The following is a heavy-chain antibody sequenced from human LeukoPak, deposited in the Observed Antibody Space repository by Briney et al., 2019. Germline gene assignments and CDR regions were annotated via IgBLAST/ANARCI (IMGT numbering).Heavy chain of an antibody. D-gene: IGHD6-19*01. V-gene: IGHV3-23*01. Sequence: PGASLRPSCAASGFTFSSYAITWVRQAPGKGLEWVSAVSGSGGNTSYADSVKGRFTISRDNSKNTLYLQMNSLRAEDTAVYYCAKDRSSGRYTTLDYWGQGVLVTVSS. CDR3: AKDRSSGRYTTLDY. J-gene: IGHJ4*02. CDR1: GFTFSSYA. CDR2: VSGSGGNT.